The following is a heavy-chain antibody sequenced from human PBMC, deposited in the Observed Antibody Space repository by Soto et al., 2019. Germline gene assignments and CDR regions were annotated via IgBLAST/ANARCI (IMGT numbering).Heavy chain of an antibody. CDR3: ARDHAGYSYGYEPYAFDI. CDR1: GGTFSSYA. D-gene: IGHD5-18*01. Sequence: QVQLVQSGAEVKKPGSSVKVSCKASGGTFSSYAISWVRQAPGQGLEWMGGIIPIFGTANYAQKFQGRVTITADESTSTAYMELSSLRSEDTAVYYCARDHAGYSYGYEPYAFDIWDQGTMVTVSS. CDR2: IIPIFGTA. J-gene: IGHJ3*02. V-gene: IGHV1-69*12.